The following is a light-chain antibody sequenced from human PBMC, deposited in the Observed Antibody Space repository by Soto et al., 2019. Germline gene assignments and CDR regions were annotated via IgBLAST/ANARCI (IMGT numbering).Light chain of an antibody. J-gene: IGLJ2*01. V-gene: IGLV1-40*01. CDR2: GNN. Sequence: QAVVTQPPSVSGAPGQTITISCTGSSSNIGAGYDVHWYQQLPGTAPKLLIHGNNYRPSGVLDRFSGSKSGTSASLAITGLQAEDEADYYCQSYDSRLSGSVFGGGTKVTVL. CDR3: QSYDSRLSGSV. CDR1: SSNIGAGYD.